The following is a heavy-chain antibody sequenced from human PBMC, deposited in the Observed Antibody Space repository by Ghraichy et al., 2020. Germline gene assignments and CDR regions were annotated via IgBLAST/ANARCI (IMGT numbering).Heavy chain of an antibody. D-gene: IGHD3-22*01. J-gene: IGHJ4*02. CDR1: GYTFTGYY. CDR2: INPNSGDT. Sequence: ASVKVSCKASGYTFTGYYIHWVRQAPGQGLEWMGWINPNSGDTNYAQKFQGRVTMTRDTSISTAYMELRRLRFDDKAVYYCARDHYSKPCYYYDSSGVMYWGQGTLVTVSP. CDR3: ARDHYSKPCYYYDSSGVMY. V-gene: IGHV1-2*02.